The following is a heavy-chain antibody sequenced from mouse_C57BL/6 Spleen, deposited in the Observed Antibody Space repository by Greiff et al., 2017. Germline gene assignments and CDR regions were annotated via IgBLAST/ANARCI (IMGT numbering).Heavy chain of an antibody. D-gene: IGHD1-1*01. CDR2: FFPGSGST. CDR1: GYTFTDYS. Sequence: QVQLQQSGPELVKPGASVKISCKASGYTFTDYSLNWVKQRPGQGLEWIGWFFPGSGSTNYNEKFKGKATLTVAKSSSTAYMLLSSRTSEDAAVYFCARRGVVATNYFDYWGQGTTLTVSS. V-gene: IGHV1-75*01. J-gene: IGHJ2*01. CDR3: ARRGVVATNYFDY.